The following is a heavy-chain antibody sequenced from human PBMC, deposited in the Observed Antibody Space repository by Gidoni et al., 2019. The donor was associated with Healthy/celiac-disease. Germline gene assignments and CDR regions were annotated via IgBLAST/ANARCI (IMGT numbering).Heavy chain of an antibody. CDR3: ARDGYSSSSYYYYGMDV. D-gene: IGHD6-13*01. V-gene: IGHV3-48*02. CDR1: GFTFSSYS. J-gene: IGHJ6*02. Sequence: EVQLVESGGGLVQPGGSLRLSCAASGFTFSSYSMKLVRQAPGKGLEWVSNISSSSSTIYYADLWKGRFTISRDNAKNSLYLKMNSLRDEDTAVYYCARDGYSSSSYYYYGMDVWGQGTTVTVSS. CDR2: ISSSSSTI.